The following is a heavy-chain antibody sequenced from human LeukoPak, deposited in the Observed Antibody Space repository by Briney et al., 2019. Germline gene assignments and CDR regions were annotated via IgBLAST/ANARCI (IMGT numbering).Heavy chain of an antibody. CDR3: ARIGYSSSSFDL. D-gene: IGHD6-6*01. J-gene: IGHJ2*01. Sequence: PGGSLRLSCAASGFTFSNYWMSWVRQAPGKGLEWVVNIKQDGSEIHYVDSMRGRFTIPRDNAKKSLYLQMNSLRAEDTAVYYCARIGYSSSSFDLWGRGTLVTVAS. V-gene: IGHV3-7*01. CDR1: GFTFSNYW. CDR2: IKQDGSEI.